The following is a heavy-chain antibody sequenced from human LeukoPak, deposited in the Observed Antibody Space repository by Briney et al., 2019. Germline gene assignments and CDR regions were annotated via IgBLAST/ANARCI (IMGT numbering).Heavy chain of an antibody. CDR1: GFTFSNYA. V-gene: IGHV3-23*01. CDR2: ISGPGIST. Sequence: GGSLRLSCAASGFTFSNYALSWVRQTPGKGLEWVSTISGPGISTYYADSVKGRFTISRDNSKNTLYLQMNSLRAEDSAIYYCSKPGGPGTAARGAFDMWGQGTLVTVSS. J-gene: IGHJ3*02. CDR3: SKPGGPGTAARGAFDM. D-gene: IGHD6-25*01.